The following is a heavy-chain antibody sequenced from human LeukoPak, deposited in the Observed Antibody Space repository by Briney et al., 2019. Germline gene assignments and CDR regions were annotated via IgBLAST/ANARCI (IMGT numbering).Heavy chain of an antibody. D-gene: IGHD3-10*01. CDR1: GFTFSSFS. CDR3: ARVLTYYYSTTAYFDF. V-gene: IGHV3-48*04. Sequence: GGSLRLSCAASGFTFSSFSMTWVRQTPGEGLEWISFISSSGAAMHHADSVKGRFTISRDNAKNSLYLQMNGLRAEDTAVYYCARVLTYYYSTTAYFDFWGQGILVTVSS. J-gene: IGHJ4*02. CDR2: ISSSGAAM.